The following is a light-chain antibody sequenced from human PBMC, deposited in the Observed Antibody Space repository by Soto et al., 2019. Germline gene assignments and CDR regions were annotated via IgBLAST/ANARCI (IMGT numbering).Light chain of an antibody. CDR1: ESLFGF. CDR2: GVS. J-gene: IGKJ2*01. CDR3: QSYNDWPFA. V-gene: IGKV3-15*01. Sequence: EIVMTQSPATLSVSPGERVTLSCRASESLFGFLAWYQHKPGQAPRLLIYGVSTKATGVPARFSGSGSATDFTITITSLQSDDSAVYYCQSYNDWPFAFGQGTKLE.